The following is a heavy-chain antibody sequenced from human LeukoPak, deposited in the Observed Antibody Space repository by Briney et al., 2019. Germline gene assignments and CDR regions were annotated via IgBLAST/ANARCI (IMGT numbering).Heavy chain of an antibody. J-gene: IGHJ4*02. D-gene: IGHD2-15*01. Sequence: PGRSLRLSCAASGFTFSSYAMHWVRQAPGKGLEWVAVISYDGSNKYYADSVKGRFTISRDNSKNTLYLQMNSLRAEDTAVYYCARSTGGSCPDYWGQGTLVTVSS. CDR3: ARSTGGSCPDY. CDR1: GFTFSSYA. V-gene: IGHV3-30*04. CDR2: ISYDGSNK.